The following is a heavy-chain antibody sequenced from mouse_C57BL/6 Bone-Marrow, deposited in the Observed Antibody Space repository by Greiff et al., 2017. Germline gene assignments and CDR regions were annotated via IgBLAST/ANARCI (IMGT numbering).Heavy chain of an antibody. CDR2: IDPDDGGT. CDR3: TAPNNYYDYDGEAWFAY. V-gene: IGHV14-4*01. Sequence: VQLKESGAELVRPGASVKLSCTASGFNIKDDYMHWVKQRPEQGLEWIGWIDPDDGGTEYASKFKGKATITADKSSNTAYMQLSSLTSEDTAVYYCTAPNNYYDYDGEAWFAYWGQGTLVTVSA. CDR1: GFNIKDDY. D-gene: IGHD2-4*01. J-gene: IGHJ3*01.